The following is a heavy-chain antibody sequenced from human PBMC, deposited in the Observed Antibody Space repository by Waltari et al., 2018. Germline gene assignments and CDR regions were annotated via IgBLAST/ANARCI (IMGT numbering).Heavy chain of an antibody. CDR3: AREDGPTDAFDI. Sequence: QVQLVQSGAEVKKPGASVKVSCKASGYTFTSYAMHWVRQAPGQRLEWMGWINAGNGNTKYSQKFQGRVTITRDTSASTVYMELSSLRSEDTAVYYCAREDGPTDAFDIWGQGTMVTVSS. CDR1: GYTFTSYA. CDR2: INAGNGNT. V-gene: IGHV1-3*01. J-gene: IGHJ3*02.